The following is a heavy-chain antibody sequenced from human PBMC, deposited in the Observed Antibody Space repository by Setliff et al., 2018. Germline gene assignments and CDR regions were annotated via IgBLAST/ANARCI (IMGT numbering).Heavy chain of an antibody. Sequence: ASVKVSCKASGDTSTTYAIHWVRQAPGQGLEWMGWINAGNGNIRYSQNFQGRVTITRDTSASTAYMELSRLTYEDTAVYYCARDDDDFYSGYPYMDVWGKGTTVTVSS. V-gene: IGHV1-3*01. CDR1: GDTSTTYA. J-gene: IGHJ6*03. D-gene: IGHD3-3*01. CDR2: INAGNGNI. CDR3: ARDDDDFYSGYPYMDV.